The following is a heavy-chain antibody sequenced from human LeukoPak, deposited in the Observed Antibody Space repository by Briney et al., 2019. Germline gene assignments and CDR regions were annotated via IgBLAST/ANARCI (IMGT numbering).Heavy chain of an antibody. CDR1: GDSITTNSYW. CDR2: IYSSGNS. D-gene: IGHD3-16*01. V-gene: IGHV4-39*01. CDR3: ARRGIWDLQIGNWFDP. J-gene: IGHJ5*02. Sequence: SETLSLTCSISGDSITTNSYWWGLILQSPGKGLEWIGSIYSSGNSYYNPSLKTRATISPDTSKNQYSLRLTSVTAADTAIYYCARRGIWDLQIGNWFDPWGQGILVIVSS.